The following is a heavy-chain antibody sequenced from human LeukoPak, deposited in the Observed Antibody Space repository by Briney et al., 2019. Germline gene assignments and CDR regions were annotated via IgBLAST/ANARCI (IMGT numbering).Heavy chain of an antibody. Sequence: SQTLSLTCAISGDSVSSNSAAWNWIRHSPWRGLVWLGRTYYRSKWYNDYAVTVKSRVTINPDTSKNQYSLQLNSVTPEDTAVYYCARVVGRSSSFDYWGQGTLATVSS. V-gene: IGHV6-1*01. CDR1: GDSVSSNSAA. CDR2: TYYRSKWYN. CDR3: ARVVGRSSSFDY. J-gene: IGHJ4*02. D-gene: IGHD6-6*01.